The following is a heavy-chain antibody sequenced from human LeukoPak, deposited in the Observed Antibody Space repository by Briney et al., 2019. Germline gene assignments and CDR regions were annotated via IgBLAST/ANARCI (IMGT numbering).Heavy chain of an antibody. CDR1: GFAFSTYS. V-gene: IGHV3-7*01. CDR3: ARDIVRLQLEY. Sequence: PGGSLRLSCAASGFAFSTYSMIWFARAPGRGWGGLASIVKEGGEQTTVASVKGRSTLSRGNARNSLYRQMRSLRVEDTAEYYCARDIVRLQLEYWGQGTLVTVSS. J-gene: IGHJ4*02. CDR2: IVKEGGEQ. D-gene: IGHD2-8*01.